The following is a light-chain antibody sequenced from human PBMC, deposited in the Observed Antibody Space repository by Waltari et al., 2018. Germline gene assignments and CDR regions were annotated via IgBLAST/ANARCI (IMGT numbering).Light chain of an antibody. V-gene: IGLV2-14*03. CDR1: SSDVGAYNY. J-gene: IGLJ2*01. Sequence: SALTQPAPVSGSPGQPITISCTGTSSDVGAYNYVPCYQQHPGKAPKLMIYDVSNRPSGVSNRFSGSKSGNTASLTISGLQAEDEADYYCSSYISSSTLELFGGGTSLTVL. CDR3: SSYISSSTLEL. CDR2: DVS.